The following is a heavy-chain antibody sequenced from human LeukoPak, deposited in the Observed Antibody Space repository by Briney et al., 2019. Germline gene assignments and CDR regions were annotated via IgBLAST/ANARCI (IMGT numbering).Heavy chain of an antibody. CDR2: ISGSGGST. CDR1: GLTFSSYA. Sequence: PGGSLRLSCAASGLTFSSYAMSWVRQAPGKGLEWVSAISGSGGSTYYADSVRGRFTISRDSSKNTLYLQMNSLRAEDTAVYYCAKDLGGSSFQHWGQGTLVTVSS. CDR3: AKDLGGSSFQH. J-gene: IGHJ1*01. V-gene: IGHV3-23*01. D-gene: IGHD1-26*01.